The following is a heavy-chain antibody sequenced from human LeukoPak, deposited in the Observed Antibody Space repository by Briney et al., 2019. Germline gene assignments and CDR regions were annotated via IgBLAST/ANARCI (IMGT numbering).Heavy chain of an antibody. V-gene: IGHV3-48*03. J-gene: IGHJ4*02. CDR3: ARENYGSGVFDY. D-gene: IGHD3-10*01. Sequence: PGGSLRLCCAASGFTFSNYEINWVRQAPGKGLEWVSYISSSGGTIYYAYSVKGRFIISRDNAKNSLYLQMNRLRAEDTAVYYCARENYGSGVFDYWGQGTLVTVSS. CDR1: GFTFSNYE. CDR2: ISSSGGTI.